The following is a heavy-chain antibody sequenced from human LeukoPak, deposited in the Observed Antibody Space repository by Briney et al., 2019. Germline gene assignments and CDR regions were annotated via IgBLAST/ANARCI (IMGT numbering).Heavy chain of an antibody. Sequence: PGGSLRLSCAASGFTFSSHAMTWVRQAPGKGLEWVSAISGSGGSTYYADSVKGRFTISRDNSKNTLYLQMNSLRAEDTAVYYCAKGRYTTYYYGSGNDYWGQGTLVTVSS. CDR3: AKGRYTTYYYGSGNDY. J-gene: IGHJ4*02. CDR1: GFTFSSHA. V-gene: IGHV3-23*01. D-gene: IGHD3-10*01. CDR2: ISGSGGST.